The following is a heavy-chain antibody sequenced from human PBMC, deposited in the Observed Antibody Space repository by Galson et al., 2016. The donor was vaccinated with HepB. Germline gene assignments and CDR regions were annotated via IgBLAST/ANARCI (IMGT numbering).Heavy chain of an antibody. D-gene: IGHD4-17*01. CDR1: GGSISTYS. J-gene: IGHJ4*02. Sequence: SETLSLTCSVSGGSISTYSWSWIRQPPGKGLEWIAYLYHTGSTNYNPSLKSRVTLSLDTSKSHFSLRLNSVTAADTAVYYCARNFGDNVDGAFDSWGQGTLVTVSS. CDR3: ARNFGDNVDGAFDS. V-gene: IGHV4-59*01. CDR2: LYHTGST.